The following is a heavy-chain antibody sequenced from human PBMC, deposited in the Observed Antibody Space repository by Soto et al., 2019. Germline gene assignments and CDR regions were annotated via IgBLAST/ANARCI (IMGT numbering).Heavy chain of an antibody. Sequence: GESLKISCKGSGYSFTSYWISWVRQMPGKGLEWMGRIDPSDSYTNYSPSFQGHVTISADKSISTAYLQWSSLKASDTAMYYCARHPTTVTTRIRGMDVWGQGTTVTVSS. CDR1: GYSFTSYW. D-gene: IGHD4-17*01. J-gene: IGHJ6*02. CDR3: ARHPTTVTTRIRGMDV. CDR2: IDPSDSYT. V-gene: IGHV5-10-1*01.